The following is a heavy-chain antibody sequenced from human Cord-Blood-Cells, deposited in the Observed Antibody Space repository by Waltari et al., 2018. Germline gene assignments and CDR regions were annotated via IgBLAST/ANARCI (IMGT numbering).Heavy chain of an antibody. J-gene: IGHJ4*02. D-gene: IGHD3-16*01. CDR3: AKEWGQGRYYFDY. CDR2: ISGCGGST. Sequence: EVQLLESGGGLVQPGGSLRLSCAASGFTFSSYAMSWVRQAPGKGREWVSAISGCGGSTYDADSVKGRFTISRDNSKNTLYLQMNSLRAEDTAVYYCAKEWGQGRYYFDYWGQGTLVTVSS. V-gene: IGHV3-23*01. CDR1: GFTFSSYA.